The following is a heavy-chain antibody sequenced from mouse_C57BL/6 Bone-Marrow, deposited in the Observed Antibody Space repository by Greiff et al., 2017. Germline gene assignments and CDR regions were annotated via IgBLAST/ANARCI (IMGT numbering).Heavy chain of an antibody. CDR1: GYTFTSYW. CDR2: IYPGSGST. Sequence: QVQLKQPGAELVKPGASVKMSCKASGYTFTSYWITWVKQRPGQGLEWIGDIYPGSGSTNYNEKLKSKATLTVDTSSSTAYMQLSSLPSADPAVYYCAREDYGSEVWGTGTTVTVSS. D-gene: IGHD1-1*01. CDR3: AREDYGSEV. J-gene: IGHJ1*03. V-gene: IGHV1-55*01.